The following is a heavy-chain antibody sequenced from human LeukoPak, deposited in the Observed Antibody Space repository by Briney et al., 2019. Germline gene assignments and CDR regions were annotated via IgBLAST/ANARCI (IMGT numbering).Heavy chain of an antibody. D-gene: IGHD2-2*01. CDR2: ISAYNGNT. CDR3: ARVRGYCSSTSCYVGDYYYYGMDV. V-gene: IGHV1-18*01. J-gene: IGHJ6*02. CDR1: GYTFTSYG. Sequence: ASVKVSCKASGYTFTSYGISWVRQAPGQGLEWMGWISAYNGNTNYAQKLQGRVTMTTDTSTSTAYKELRSLRSDDTAVYYCARVRGYCSSTSCYVGDYYYYGMDVWGQGTTVTVSS.